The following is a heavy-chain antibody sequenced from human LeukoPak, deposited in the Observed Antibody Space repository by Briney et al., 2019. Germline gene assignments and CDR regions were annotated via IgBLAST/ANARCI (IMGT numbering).Heavy chain of an antibody. J-gene: IGHJ5*02. V-gene: IGHV4-59*11. D-gene: IGHD1-7*01. CDR3: ARGPNWNYSFGWFDP. CDR2: IYYSGST. CDR1: GVSISSHY. Sequence: PSETLSLTCTVSGVSISSHYWSWIRQPPGKGLEWIGYIYYSGSTNYNPSLKSRVTISVDTSKNQFSLKLSSVAAADTAVYYCARGPNWNYSFGWFDPWGQGTLVTVSS.